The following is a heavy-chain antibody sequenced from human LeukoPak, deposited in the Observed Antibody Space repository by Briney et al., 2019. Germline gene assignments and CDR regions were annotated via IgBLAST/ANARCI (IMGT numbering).Heavy chain of an antibody. J-gene: IGHJ5*02. Sequence: SVKVSCKASGGTFSSYAISWVRQAPGQGLEWMGGIIPIFGTANYAQKFQGRVTITTDESTSTAYIELSSLRSEDTAVYYCARVGTMVRGRGMKYNWFDPWGQGTLVTVSS. CDR1: GGTFSSYA. CDR3: ARVGTMVRGRGMKYNWFDP. V-gene: IGHV1-69*05. D-gene: IGHD3-10*01. CDR2: IIPIFGTA.